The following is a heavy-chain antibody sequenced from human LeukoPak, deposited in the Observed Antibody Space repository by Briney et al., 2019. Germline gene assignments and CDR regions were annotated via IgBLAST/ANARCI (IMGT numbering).Heavy chain of an antibody. CDR3: ARGVVPAAPPDY. Sequence: SETLSLTCTVSGGSISSGGYYWSWIRQHPGKGLEWIGYIYYSGSTYYNPSLKSRVTISVDTSKNQFSLKLSSVTAADTAVYYCARGVVPAAPPDYWGQGTLVTVSS. J-gene: IGHJ4*02. CDR1: GGSISSGGYY. CDR2: IYYSGST. V-gene: IGHV4-31*03. D-gene: IGHD2-2*01.